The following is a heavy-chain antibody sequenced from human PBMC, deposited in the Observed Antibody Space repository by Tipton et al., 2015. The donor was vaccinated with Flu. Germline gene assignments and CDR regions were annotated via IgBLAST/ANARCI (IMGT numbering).Heavy chain of an antibody. CDR1: GDSITSYY. CDR3: ARARAPYYYYAMDL. V-gene: IGHV4-59*01. J-gene: IGHJ6*02. Sequence: GLVKPSQTLTLTCTVSGDSITSYYWSWIRQPPGMGLEWIGYIYNSGISSSNPSLRSRLTMSVDSSKNQFSLKLTSVTAADTAMYYCARARAPYYYYAMDLWGQRTSVTVSS. CDR2: IYNSGIS.